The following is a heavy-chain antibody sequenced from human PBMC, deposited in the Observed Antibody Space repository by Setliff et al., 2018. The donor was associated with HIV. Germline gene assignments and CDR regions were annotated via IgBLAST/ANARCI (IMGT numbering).Heavy chain of an antibody. D-gene: IGHD1-1*01. J-gene: IGHJ4*02. CDR2: ISGSGGST. CDR3: ASARIPTGGTSTSFDY. CDR1: GFTFSSYA. V-gene: IGHV3-23*01. Sequence: GGSLRLSCAASGFTFSSYAMSWVRQAPGKGLEWVSAISGSGGSTYYVDSVKGRFTISRDNSKNTVYLQLNSLRPEDTAVYYCASARIPTGGTSTSFDYWGQGTLVTVSS.